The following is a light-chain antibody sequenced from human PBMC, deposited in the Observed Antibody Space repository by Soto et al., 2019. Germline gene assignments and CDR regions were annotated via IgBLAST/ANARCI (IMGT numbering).Light chain of an antibody. Sequence: QSVLTQPASLSGSPGQSITISCSGTISTIGGYNVVPWYQQHPGNAPKVIVYEGIKRPSGVSARFSGSTSGSTASLTISGLQAEDEAEYFCCSYVGATTYVFGSGTKVTVL. J-gene: IGLJ1*01. CDR3: CSYVGATTYV. V-gene: IGLV2-23*01. CDR2: EGI. CDR1: ISTIGGYNV.